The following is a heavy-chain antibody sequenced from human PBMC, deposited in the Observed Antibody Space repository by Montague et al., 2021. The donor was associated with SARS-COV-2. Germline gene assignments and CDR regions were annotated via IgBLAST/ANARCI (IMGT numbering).Heavy chain of an antibody. D-gene: IGHD3-3*02. CDR1: GGSISSGSYY. Sequence: TLSLTCTVSGGSISSGSYYWSWIRQPSGKGLEWIGRVYASGXTXYXPSLKSRVTISLDTSKNQFSMRLSSVTAADTALYYCIRSLASVDSWGQGTLVTVSS. V-gene: IGHV4-61*02. J-gene: IGHJ5*01. CDR2: VYASGXT. CDR3: IRSLASVDS.